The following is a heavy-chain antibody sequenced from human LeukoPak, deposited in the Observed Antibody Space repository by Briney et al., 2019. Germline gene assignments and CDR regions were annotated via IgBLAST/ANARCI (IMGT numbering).Heavy chain of an antibody. Sequence: PSQTLSLTCTVSGGSISSGGYYWSWIRQHPGKGLEWIGYIYYSGSTYYNPSLKSRVTISVDTSKNQFSLKLSSVTAADTAVYYCARAPRGSGRYYTADYYYYGMDVWGQGTTVTVSS. CDR1: GGSISSGGYY. J-gene: IGHJ6*02. V-gene: IGHV4-31*03. CDR3: ARAPRGSGRYYTADYYYYGMDV. D-gene: IGHD3-10*01. CDR2: IYYSGST.